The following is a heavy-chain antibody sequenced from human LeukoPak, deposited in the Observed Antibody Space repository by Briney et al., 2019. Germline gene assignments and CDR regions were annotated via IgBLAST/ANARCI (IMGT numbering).Heavy chain of an antibody. CDR2: MSDSGST. CDR3: ARGKRSGSYYRYFDY. CDR1: GGSISSYY. J-gene: IGHJ4*02. D-gene: IGHD3-10*01. Sequence: SETLSLTCTVSGGSISSYYWSWIRQPPGKGLEWIGYMSDSGSTTYNPSLKSRVAISEDTSKKQFSLNLSSVTAADTAVYYCARGKRSGSYYRYFDYWGQGTLVTVSS. V-gene: IGHV4-59*01.